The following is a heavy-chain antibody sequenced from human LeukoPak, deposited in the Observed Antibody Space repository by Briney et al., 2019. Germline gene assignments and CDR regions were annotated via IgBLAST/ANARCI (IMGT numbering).Heavy chain of an antibody. J-gene: IGHJ1*01. CDR3: ARDSSDFRNLIPH. D-gene: IGHD1-14*01. V-gene: IGHV1-69*13. CDR2: IIPIFGTA. CDR1: GGTSISYA. Sequence: GASVKVSCKASGGTSISYAISWVRQAPGQGLEWMGGIIPIFGTAKYAQKFQGRVTITADESTSTAYMELSSLRSEDTAVYYCARDSSDFRNLIPHWGQGTLVTVSS.